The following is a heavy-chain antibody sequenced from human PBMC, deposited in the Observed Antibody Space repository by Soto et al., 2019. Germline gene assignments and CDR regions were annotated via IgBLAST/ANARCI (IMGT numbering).Heavy chain of an antibody. CDR1: GFTFSSYS. D-gene: IGHD2-15*01. Sequence: EVQLVESGGGLVQPGGSLRLSCAASGFTFSSYSMNWVRQAPGKGLEWVSYISSSSSTIYYADSVKGRFTISRDNAKNSLYLKMNSLGDEDTAVYYCARDTVVTPGALRYWGQGTLVTVSS. CDR3: ARDTVVTPGALRY. V-gene: IGHV3-48*02. CDR2: ISSSSSTI. J-gene: IGHJ4*02.